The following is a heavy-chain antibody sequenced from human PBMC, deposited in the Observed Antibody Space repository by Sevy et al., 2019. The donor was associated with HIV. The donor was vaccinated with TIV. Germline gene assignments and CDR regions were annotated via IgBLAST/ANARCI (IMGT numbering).Heavy chain of an antibody. V-gene: IGHV3-11*01. Sequence: GGSLRLSCVASGFTFSDYYMSWIRQAPGKGLEWVSYISGSDSTIYYADSVKGRFTISRDNAKNSLYLQMNSLRAEDTAVYFCARDHVKDGDLGDYYYYAMDVWGQGTTVTVSS. CDR3: ARDHVKDGDLGDYYYYAMDV. CDR2: ISGSDSTI. CDR1: GFTFSDYY. D-gene: IGHD4-17*01. J-gene: IGHJ6*02.